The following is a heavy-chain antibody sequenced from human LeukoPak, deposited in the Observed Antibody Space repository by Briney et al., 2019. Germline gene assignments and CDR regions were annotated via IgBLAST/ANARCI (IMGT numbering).Heavy chain of an antibody. V-gene: IGHV3-33*01. D-gene: IGHD2-21*01. Sequence: GGSLRLSCAASGFTFSSYGMHWVRQAPGKGLEWVAVTWCDGRNNYYAASVKGRFTISRDDSKTTVYLLMNSLGAEDTAVYYCAREVAPLYFHYGMDVWGEGTTVTVSS. CDR2: TWCDGRNN. CDR3: AREVAPLYFHYGMDV. CDR1: GFTFSSYG. J-gene: IGHJ6*01.